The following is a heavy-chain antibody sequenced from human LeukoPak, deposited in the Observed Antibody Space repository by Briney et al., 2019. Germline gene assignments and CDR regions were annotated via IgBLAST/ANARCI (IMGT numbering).Heavy chain of an antibody. CDR2: LYYDGTT. J-gene: IGHJ4*02. D-gene: IGHD6-6*01. CDR1: GGSISSSTYY. Sequence: TSKTLSLTCTVSGGSISSSTYYWGYIRQPPGKGLEWIGSLYYDGTTNYNPSLKSRVTISVDTSKNQFSLKLSSVTAADTAVYYCAIVSSSSSYYFDYWGQGTLVTVSS. V-gene: IGHV4-39*01. CDR3: AIVSSSSSYYFDY.